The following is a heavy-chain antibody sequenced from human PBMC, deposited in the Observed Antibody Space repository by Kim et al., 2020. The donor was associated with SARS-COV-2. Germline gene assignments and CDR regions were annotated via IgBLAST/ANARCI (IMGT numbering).Heavy chain of an antibody. J-gene: IGHJ4*02. Sequence: ASVKVSCKASGHTFTRFGITWVRQAPGQGLEWMGWISPYNGNTKYAEKLQGRVTMTTDTSTSTAYMELRSLRSDDTAVYYCARYSYGYLYFDYWGQGTL. V-gene: IGHV1-18*01. CDR2: ISPYNGNT. CDR1: GHTFTRFG. D-gene: IGHD5-18*01. CDR3: ARYSYGYLYFDY.